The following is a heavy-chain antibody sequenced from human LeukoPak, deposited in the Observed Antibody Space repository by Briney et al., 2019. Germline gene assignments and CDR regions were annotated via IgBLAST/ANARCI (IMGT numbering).Heavy chain of an antibody. J-gene: IGHJ3*02. Sequence: PGGSLRLSCAASGFTFSSYSMNWVRQAPGKGLEWVSSISSSSSYIHYADSVKGRFTVSRDNAKNSLYLQMNSLRAEDTAVYYCARVRYSSSWDAFDIWGQGTMVTVSS. D-gene: IGHD6-13*01. V-gene: IGHV3-21*01. CDR1: GFTFSSYS. CDR3: ARVRYSSSWDAFDI. CDR2: ISSSSSYI.